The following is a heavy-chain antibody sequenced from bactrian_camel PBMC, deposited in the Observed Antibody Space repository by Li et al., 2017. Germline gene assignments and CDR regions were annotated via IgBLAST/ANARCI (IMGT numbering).Heavy chain of an antibody. CDR2: IDSGRGIT. J-gene: IGHJ6*01. CDR3: QASLGKTFCSEAYFAGRIRPIFGF. Sequence: VQLVESGGGSVQAGGSLRLSCTYSGPRSGGFLMAWFRQAPGKEREGVAHIDSGRGITEVADSVRGRFTISRDHAKNTVYLQMNSLKSEDTGTYYCQASLGKTFCSEAYFAGRIRPIFGFSGHGTQVTVS. V-gene: IGHV3S40*01. CDR1: GPRSGGFL. D-gene: IGHD5*01.